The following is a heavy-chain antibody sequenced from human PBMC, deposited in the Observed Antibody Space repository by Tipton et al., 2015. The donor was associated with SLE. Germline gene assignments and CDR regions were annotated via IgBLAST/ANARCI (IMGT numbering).Heavy chain of an antibody. J-gene: IGHJ4*02. CDR2: IYSGGNR. CDR3: VKDGRAVAEVDY. CDR1: GFTFSNYA. D-gene: IGHD6-19*01. V-gene: IGHV3-23*03. Sequence: SLRLSCAASGFTFSNYAMSWVRQAPGKGLEWVSVIYSGGNRYYVDSVEGRLTISRDNSKNTLYLQMHNLRAEDTAVYYCVKDGRAVAEVDYWGQGTLVTVSS.